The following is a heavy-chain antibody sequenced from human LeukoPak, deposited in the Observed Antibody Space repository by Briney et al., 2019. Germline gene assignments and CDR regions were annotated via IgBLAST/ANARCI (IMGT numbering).Heavy chain of an antibody. Sequence: GGSLRLSCAASGFTFSGFGMNWVRQAPGKGLAWVSSISTSSSYIYYADSLKGRFTISRDNAKNSLYLQMNSLRAEDTALYYCARDSLSRYYDSSGYYVWYMDVWGKGTTVTVSS. CDR2: ISTSSSYI. CDR3: ARDSLSRYYDSSGYYVWYMDV. J-gene: IGHJ6*03. V-gene: IGHV3-21*04. CDR1: GFTFSGFG. D-gene: IGHD3-22*01.